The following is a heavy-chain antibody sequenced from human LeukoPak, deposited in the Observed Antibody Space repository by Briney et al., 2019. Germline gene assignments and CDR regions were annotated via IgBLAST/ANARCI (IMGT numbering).Heavy chain of an antibody. Sequence: PGGFLRLSCSVSGFTFKSYEMNWVRLAPGKGLEWIAYISSGGTTIFYADSVKGRFTVSRDNDKSLLYLQMNSLRADDTATYYCVRSLTIAVAGTDLWGQGTVVTVS. CDR3: VRSLTIAVAGTDL. CDR2: ISSGGTTI. CDR1: GFTFKSYE. J-gene: IGHJ5*02. D-gene: IGHD6-19*01. V-gene: IGHV3-48*03.